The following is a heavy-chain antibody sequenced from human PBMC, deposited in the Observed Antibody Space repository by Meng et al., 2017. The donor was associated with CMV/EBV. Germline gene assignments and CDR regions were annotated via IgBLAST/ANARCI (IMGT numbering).Heavy chain of an antibody. CDR2: IIPSFGTA. CDR1: GGTFSSYA. V-gene: IGHV1-69*05. CDR3: AGTYYYDSSGYYYSAFDI. D-gene: IGHD3-22*01. Sequence: SVKVSCQASGGTFSSYAISWVRQAPGQGLEWMGGIIPSFGTANYAQKFQGRVTITTDESTSTAYMELSSLRSEDTAVYYCAGTYYYDSSGYYYSAFDIWGQGTMVTVSS. J-gene: IGHJ3*02.